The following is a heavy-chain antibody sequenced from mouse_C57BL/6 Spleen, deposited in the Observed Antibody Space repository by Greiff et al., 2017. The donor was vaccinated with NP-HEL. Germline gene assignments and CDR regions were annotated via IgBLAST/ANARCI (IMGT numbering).Heavy chain of an antibody. CDR3: AREGAYDAMDY. V-gene: IGHV1-64*01. CDR1: GYTFTSYW. D-gene: IGHD6-5*01. J-gene: IGHJ4*01. Sequence: QVQLQQPGAELVKPGASVKLSCKASGYTFTSYWMHWVKQRPGQGLEWIGMIHPNSGSTNYNEKFKSKATLTVDKSSSTAYMQLSSLTSEDSAVYYCAREGAYDAMDYWGQGTSVTVSS. CDR2: IHPNSGST.